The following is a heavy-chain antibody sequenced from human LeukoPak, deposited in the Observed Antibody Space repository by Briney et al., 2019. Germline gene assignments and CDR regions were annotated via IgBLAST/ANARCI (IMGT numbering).Heavy chain of an antibody. V-gene: IGHV4-39*01. CDR1: GASISSNTYY. CDR3: ARNMTVILVAERTDAFDI. CDR2: IFNAGST. Sequence: KTSETLSLTCTVFGASISSNTYYWAWIRQSPGKGLEWIGSIFNAGSTFYNPSLTSRVTMSVDTSKNQFSLKLSSVTAADTAMYYCARNMTVILVAERTDAFDIWGQGTMVTVSS. J-gene: IGHJ3*02. D-gene: IGHD3-22*01.